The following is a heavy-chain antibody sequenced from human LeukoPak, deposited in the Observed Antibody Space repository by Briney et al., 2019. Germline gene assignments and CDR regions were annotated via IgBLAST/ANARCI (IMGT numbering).Heavy chain of an antibody. CDR1: GYTFTDYY. Sequence: ASVKVSCRASGYTFTDYYIHWVRQAPGQGLEWVGRINPKTGATNYAQNFQGRVTMTRDTSINTAYMEMPRLRSDDAAVYYCARDGRGQGVNYDCWGQGPLLPVSS. CDR3: ARDGRGQGVNYDC. CDR2: INPKTGAT. J-gene: IGHJ4*02. D-gene: IGHD3-10*01. V-gene: IGHV1-2*06.